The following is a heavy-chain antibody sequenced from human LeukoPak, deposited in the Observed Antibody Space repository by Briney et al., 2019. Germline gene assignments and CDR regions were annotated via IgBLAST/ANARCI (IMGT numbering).Heavy chain of an antibody. CDR1: GFTVSSNY. D-gene: IGHD1-7*01. CDR3: ARDGGTTSEFDP. Sequence: PGGSLRLSCAASGFTVSSNYMSWVRQAPGKGLEWVSLIYGDGTTYYADSVKGRFTISGDNSKNTLYLQMNSLRAEDTAVYYCARDGGTTSEFDPWGQGTLVTVSS. V-gene: IGHV3-53*05. J-gene: IGHJ5*02. CDR2: IYGDGTT.